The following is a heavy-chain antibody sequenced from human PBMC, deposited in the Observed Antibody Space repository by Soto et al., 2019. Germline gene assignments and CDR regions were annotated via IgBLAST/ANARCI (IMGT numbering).Heavy chain of an antibody. CDR3: ARVVIVVGGDAFDI. J-gene: IGHJ3*02. D-gene: IGHD3-22*01. Sequence: SETLSLTCTFSGGSISSGDYYWSWIRQPPGKGLEWIGYIYYSGSTYYNPSLKSRVTISVDTSKNQFSLKLSSVTAADTAVYYCARVVIVVGGDAFDIWGQGTMVTVSS. CDR1: GGSISSGDYY. CDR2: IYYSGST. V-gene: IGHV4-30-4*01.